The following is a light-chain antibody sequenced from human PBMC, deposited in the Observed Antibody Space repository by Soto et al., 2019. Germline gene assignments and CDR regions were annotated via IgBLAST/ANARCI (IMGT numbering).Light chain of an antibody. V-gene: IGKV3-15*01. CDR2: GAS. CDR1: QSVSSN. CDR3: QQRDIWSWT. Sequence: EIVMTQSPATLSVSPWEIATLCFMASQSVSSNLAWYQQKPGQAPRLLIYGASTRATGIPARFSGSGSGTEFTLTISSLEPEDFAVYYCQQRDIWSWTFGQGTKVDIK. J-gene: IGKJ1*01.